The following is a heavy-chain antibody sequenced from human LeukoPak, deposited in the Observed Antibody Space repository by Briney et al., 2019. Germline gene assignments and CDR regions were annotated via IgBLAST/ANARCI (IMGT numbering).Heavy chain of an antibody. CDR2: ISSSSSYI. CDR3: ARGTMVTVNFDY. CDR1: GFTFSSYS. V-gene: IGHV3-21*01. D-gene: IGHD4-11*01. Sequence: PGGSLRLSCAASGFTFSSYSMNWVRQAPGKGLEWVSSISSSSSYIYYADSVKGRFTISRDNAKNSLYLQMNSLRAEDTAVYYCARGTMVTVNFDYWGQGTLVTVSS. J-gene: IGHJ4*02.